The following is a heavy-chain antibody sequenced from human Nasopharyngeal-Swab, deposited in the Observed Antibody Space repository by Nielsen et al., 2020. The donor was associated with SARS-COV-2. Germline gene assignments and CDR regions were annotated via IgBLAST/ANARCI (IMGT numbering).Heavy chain of an antibody. CDR2: ISSSGSTI. D-gene: IGHD1-20*01. CDR3: ARDKARYNWNLSLGWYFDL. Sequence: GGSLRLSCAASGFTFSSYEMNGVRQDPGKGLEWVSYISSSGSTIYYADSVKGRFTISRDNAKNSLYLQMNSLRAEDTAVYYCARDKARYNWNLSLGWYFDLWGRGTLVTVSS. J-gene: IGHJ2*01. CDR1: GFTFSSYE. V-gene: IGHV3-48*03.